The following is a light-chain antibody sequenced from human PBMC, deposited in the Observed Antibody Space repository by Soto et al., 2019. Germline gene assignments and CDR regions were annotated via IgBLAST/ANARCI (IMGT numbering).Light chain of an antibody. J-gene: IGKJ1*01. CDR2: DAS. V-gene: IGKV3-11*01. CDR3: QQYGSSGT. Sequence: EIVLTQSASTLSWSPGERATLSCRASQSVSSYLAWYQQKPGQAPRLPIYDASNRATGIPARFSGSGSGTDFTLTISRLEPEDFAVYYCQQYGSSGTFGQGTKVDIK. CDR1: QSVSSY.